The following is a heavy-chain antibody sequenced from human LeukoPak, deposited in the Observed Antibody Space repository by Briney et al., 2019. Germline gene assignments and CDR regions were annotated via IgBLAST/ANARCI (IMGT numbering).Heavy chain of an antibody. CDR1: GYTFTSYG. Sequence: ASVKVSCKASGYTFTSYGISWVRQAPGQGLEWMGWISAYNGNTNSAQKLQGRVTMTTDTSTSTAYMELRSLRSDDTAVYYCARGIQLWLRTAPRAFDIWGQGTMVTVSS. V-gene: IGHV1-18*01. CDR3: ARGIQLWLRTAPRAFDI. J-gene: IGHJ3*02. D-gene: IGHD5-18*01. CDR2: ISAYNGNT.